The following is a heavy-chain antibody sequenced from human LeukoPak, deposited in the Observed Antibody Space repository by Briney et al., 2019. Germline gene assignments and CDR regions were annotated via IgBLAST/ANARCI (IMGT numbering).Heavy chain of an antibody. CDR3: ARMNSGTYFDY. CDR2: LYSDAST. J-gene: IGHJ4*02. D-gene: IGHD1-26*01. Sequence: GGSLRLSCTASGFPFIEYSMNWVRQVPGKGLEWVSVLYSDASTYYADSVKGRFIVSRLSSENTLYLQMNSLRVEDTAVYYCARMNSGTYFDYWGQGTLVSVSS. V-gene: IGHV3-53*04. CDR1: GFPFIEYS.